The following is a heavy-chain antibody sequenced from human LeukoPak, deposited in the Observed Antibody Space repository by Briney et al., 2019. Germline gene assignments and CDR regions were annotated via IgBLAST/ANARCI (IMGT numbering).Heavy chain of an antibody. V-gene: IGHV1-2*02. Sequence: ASVTVSCKASGYTFTGYYIHWVRQAPGQGLEWMGWINPNSGGTNYVQNFQGRVIMTRDTSISTAYMELSSLRSDDTAVYYCARGDGSYLLWGQGTLVTVSS. CDR2: INPNSGGT. CDR3: ARGDGSYLL. CDR1: GYTFTGYY. D-gene: IGHD1-26*01. J-gene: IGHJ4*02.